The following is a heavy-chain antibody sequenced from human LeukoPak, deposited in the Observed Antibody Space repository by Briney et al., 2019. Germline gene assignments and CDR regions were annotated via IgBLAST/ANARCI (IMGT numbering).Heavy chain of an antibody. CDR3: ARSNHADDF. Sequence: PGGSLRLSCAASGFTFSDYWMHWVRQVPGKGLVWVSRINTSGCSTTYAESVKGRFTISRDNAKNTLYLQMDSLRAEDAGVYYCARSNHADDFWGQGTLVTVSS. J-gene: IGHJ4*02. V-gene: IGHV3-74*03. D-gene: IGHD1-14*01. CDR1: GFTFSDYW. CDR2: INTSGCST.